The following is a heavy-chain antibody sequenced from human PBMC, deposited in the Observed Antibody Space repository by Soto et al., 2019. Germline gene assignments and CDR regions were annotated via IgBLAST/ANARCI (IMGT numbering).Heavy chain of an antibody. CDR2: IRSKANSYAT. Sequence: EVQLVESGGGLVQPGGSLKLSCAASGFTFSGSAMHWVRQASGKGLEWVGRIRSKANSYATAYAASVKGRFTISRDDSKNTAYLQMTSLKTEDTAVYYCTSGNSPGIAVALINYYGMDVWGQGTTVTVSS. V-gene: IGHV3-73*02. CDR1: GFTFSGSA. CDR3: TSGNSPGIAVALINYYGMDV. D-gene: IGHD6-19*01. J-gene: IGHJ6*02.